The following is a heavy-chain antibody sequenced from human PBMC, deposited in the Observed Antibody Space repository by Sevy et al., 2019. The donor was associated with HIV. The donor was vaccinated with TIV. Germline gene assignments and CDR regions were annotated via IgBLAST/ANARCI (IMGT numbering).Heavy chain of an antibody. CDR2: IKSKTDGGTT. J-gene: IGHJ6*02. CDR3: TLRTGRGFYYYGMDV. CDR1: GFTFSNAW. V-gene: IGHV3-15*01. Sequence: GGSLRLSCAASGFTFSNAWMSWVHQAPGKGLEWVGRIKSKTDGGTTDYAAPVKGRFTISRDDSKNTLYLQMNSLKTEDTAVYYCTLRTGRGFYYYGMDVWGQGTTVTVSS. D-gene: IGHD1-1*01.